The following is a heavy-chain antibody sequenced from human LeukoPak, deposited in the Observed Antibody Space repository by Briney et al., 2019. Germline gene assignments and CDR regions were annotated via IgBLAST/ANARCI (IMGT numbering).Heavy chain of an antibody. CDR3: ARYSSSSKFDY. D-gene: IGHD6-6*01. J-gene: IGHJ4*02. CDR2: IYSSGST. Sequence: PSETLSLTCSVSGGSIRNYFWSWIRQPAGKGLEWIGRIYSSGSTDYNPSLKSRVTMPVDTSKNQFSLKLTSVTAADTAVYYCARYSSSSKFDYWGQGTLVTVSS. CDR1: GGSIRNYF. V-gene: IGHV4-4*07.